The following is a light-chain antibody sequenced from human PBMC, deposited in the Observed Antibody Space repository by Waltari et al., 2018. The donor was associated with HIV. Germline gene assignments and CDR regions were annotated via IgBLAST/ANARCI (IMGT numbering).Light chain of an antibody. CDR2: SNN. CDR1: SSNIRNDA. CDR3: GTWDDSLNGWEV. Sequence: QSVLTPPPSASGTPGQTVTISCSGSSSNIRNDAANWYQQLPGTAPKLLIYSNNQRPSGVPDRFSGSKSGTSASLAISGLQSEDQADYYCGTWDDSLNGWEVFGGGTKLTVL. V-gene: IGLV1-44*01. J-gene: IGLJ2*01.